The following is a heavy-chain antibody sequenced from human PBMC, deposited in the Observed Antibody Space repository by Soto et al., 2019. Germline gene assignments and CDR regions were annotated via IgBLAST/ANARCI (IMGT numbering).Heavy chain of an antibody. D-gene: IGHD6-13*01. V-gene: IGHV3-23*01. CDR2: ISGSGGST. CDR1: GFTFSSYA. J-gene: IGHJ6*02. CDR3: AKDHRNKGPRIAAAQYYYYGMDV. Sequence: GGSLRLSCAASGFTFSSYAMSWVRQAPGKGLEWVSAISGSGGSTYYADSVKGRFTISRDNSKNTLYLQMNSLRAEDTAVYYCAKDHRNKGPRIAAAQYYYYGMDVWGQGTTVTVSS.